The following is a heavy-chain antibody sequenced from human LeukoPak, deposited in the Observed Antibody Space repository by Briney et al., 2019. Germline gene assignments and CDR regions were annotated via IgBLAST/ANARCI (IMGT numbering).Heavy chain of an antibody. D-gene: IGHD2-2*01. CDR2: INSDGIST. Sequence: PGGSLSLSCAVSGFTFSNYWMHWVRQAPGKGLVWVSRINSDGISTTYAESVKGRFTISRDNAKNTLYLQMNSLRAEDTAVYYCARDWYHAIDYWGEGALVTVSS. CDR1: GFTFSNYW. J-gene: IGHJ4*02. V-gene: IGHV3-74*03. CDR3: ARDWYHAIDY.